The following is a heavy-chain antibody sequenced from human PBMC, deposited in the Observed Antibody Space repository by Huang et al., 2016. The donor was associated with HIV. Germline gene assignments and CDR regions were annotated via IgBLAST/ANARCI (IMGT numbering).Heavy chain of an antibody. CDR2: IKPNTGDA. D-gene: IGHD3-9*01. Sequence: QVQLVQSGTEVKKSGASVKVSCKAFGYTFPGFYIHWVRQAPGQGLGWMVVIKPNTGDAHEAQKFKGRATMTRDTSISTAYMELSSLTSDDTAEYFGARCCPPPLLNSGFALAYWGQGSLVTVSS. CDR3: ARCCPPPLLNSGFALAY. CDR1: GYTFPGFY. V-gene: IGHV1-2*02. J-gene: IGHJ4*02.